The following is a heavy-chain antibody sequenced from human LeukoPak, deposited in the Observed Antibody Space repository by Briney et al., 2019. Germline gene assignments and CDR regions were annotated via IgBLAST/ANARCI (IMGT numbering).Heavy chain of an antibody. CDR3: AREAVGAFDC. CDR1: GYTFTGYY. J-gene: IGHJ4*02. D-gene: IGHD1-26*01. CDR2: INPSSGGT. V-gene: IGHV1-2*02. Sequence: ASVKVSCKASGYTFTGYYMHWVRQAPGQGLEWMGCINPSSGGTNYAKKSQGRITMTRDTSINTAYMELSRLRSDDTAVYYCAREAVGAFDCWGQGTLVTVSS.